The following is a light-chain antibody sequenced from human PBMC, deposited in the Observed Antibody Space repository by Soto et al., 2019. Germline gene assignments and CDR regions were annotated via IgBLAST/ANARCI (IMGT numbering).Light chain of an antibody. J-gene: IGLJ2*01. Sequence: QSALTQPASVSGSPGQSITISCTGSSSDIGDYKYVSWYKHHPGKAPKLMIYDVSNRPSGVSNRFSGSKSGNTASLTISGLQAEDVADYYCSSYTSTNFVIFGGGTKVTVL. CDR3: SSYTSTNFVI. CDR1: SSDIGDYKY. V-gene: IGLV2-14*03. CDR2: DVS.